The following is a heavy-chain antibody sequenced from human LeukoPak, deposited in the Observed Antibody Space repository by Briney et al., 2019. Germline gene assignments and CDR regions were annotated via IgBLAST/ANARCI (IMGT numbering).Heavy chain of an antibody. Sequence: VASVKVSCKASGGAFSSYAISWVRQAPGQGLEWMGRIIPIFGTANYAQKFQGRVTITRDESTSTAYMELSSLRSEDTAVYYCARDSSSGWSTYWGQGTLVTVSS. CDR3: ARDSSSGWSTY. J-gene: IGHJ4*02. D-gene: IGHD6-19*01. CDR1: GGAFSSYA. CDR2: IIPIFGTA. V-gene: IGHV1-69*05.